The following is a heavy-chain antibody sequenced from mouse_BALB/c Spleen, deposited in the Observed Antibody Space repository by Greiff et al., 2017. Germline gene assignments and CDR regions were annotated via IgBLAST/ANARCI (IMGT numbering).Heavy chain of an antibody. CDR2: ISDGGSYT. Sequence: EVKLVESGGGLVKPGGSLKLSCAASGFTFSDYYMYWVRQTPEKRLEWVATISDGGSYTYYPDSVKGRFTISRDNAKNNLYLQMSSLKSEDTAMYYCARENGYYFDYWGQGTTLTVSS. V-gene: IGHV5-4*02. CDR1: GFTFSDYY. D-gene: IGHD1-2*01. CDR3: ARENGYYFDY. J-gene: IGHJ2*01.